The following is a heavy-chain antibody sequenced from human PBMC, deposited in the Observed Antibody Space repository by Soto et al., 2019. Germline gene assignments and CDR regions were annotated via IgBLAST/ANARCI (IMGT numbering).Heavy chain of an antibody. V-gene: IGHV3-23*01. CDR2: ISGSGGST. J-gene: IGHJ4*02. CDR3: AKGVGSSTWYKGFDS. CDR1: GFTFSSYG. Sequence: SLRLSCAASGFTFSSYGMSWVRQAPGKGLEWVSVISGSGGSTYYADSVKGRFTISRGNSKNTLYMQMNSLRAEDTAVYFCAKGVGSSTWYKGFDSWGQGTLVTVSS. D-gene: IGHD6-13*01.